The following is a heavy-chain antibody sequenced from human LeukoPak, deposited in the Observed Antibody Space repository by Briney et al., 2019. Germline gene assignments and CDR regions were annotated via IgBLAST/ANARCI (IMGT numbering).Heavy chain of an antibody. CDR1: GGSFSGYY. CDR2: INHSGST. J-gene: IGHJ4*02. V-gene: IGHV4-34*01. D-gene: IGHD3-22*01. CDR3: ARGGYYDSSGYLGY. Sequence: PSETLSLTCAVYGGSFSGYYWSWIRQPPGKGLEWIGEINHSGSTNYNPSLKSRVTISVDTSKNQFSLKLSSVTAADTAVYYCARGGYYDSSGYLGYWGQGTLVTVSS.